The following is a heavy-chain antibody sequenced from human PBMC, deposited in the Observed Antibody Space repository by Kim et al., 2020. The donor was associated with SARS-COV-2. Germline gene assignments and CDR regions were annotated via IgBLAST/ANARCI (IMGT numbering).Heavy chain of an antibody. CDR1: GGSISSGGYY. V-gene: IGHV4-31*03. J-gene: IGHJ2*01. Sequence: SETLSLTCTVSGGSISSGGYYWSWIRQHPGKGLEWIGYIYYSGSTYYNPSLKSRVTISVDTSKNQFSLKLSSVTAADTAVYYCARSIGTVYWYFDLWGRGTLVTVSS. CDR2: IYYSGST. D-gene: IGHD3-3*02. CDR3: ARSIGTVYWYFDL.